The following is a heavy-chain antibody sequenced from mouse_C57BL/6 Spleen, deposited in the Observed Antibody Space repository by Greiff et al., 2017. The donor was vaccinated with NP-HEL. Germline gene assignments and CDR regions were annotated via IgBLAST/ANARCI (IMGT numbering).Heavy chain of an antibody. CDR2: IHPNSGST. J-gene: IGHJ4*01. V-gene: IGHV1-64*01. CDR3: EIYYHYDGGYAMDY. Sequence: VQLQQSGAELVKPGASVKLSCKASGYTFTSYWMHWVKQRPGQGLEWIGMIHPNSGSTNYNEKFKSKATLTVDKSSSTAYMQLSSLTSEDSAVYYCEIYYHYDGGYAMDYWGQGTSVTVSS. D-gene: IGHD2-4*01. CDR1: GYTFTSYW.